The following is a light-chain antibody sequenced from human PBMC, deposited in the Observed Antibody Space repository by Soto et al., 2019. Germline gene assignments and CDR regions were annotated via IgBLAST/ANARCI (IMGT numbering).Light chain of an antibody. CDR1: SGDVGYYNY. Sequence: QSALTQPRSVSGSPGQSVTISCTGYSGDVGYYNYVSWYQQHPGKAPKVMIYDVTERPSGVPDRFSGSKSGNTASQTISGLQAQDEADYYCCSYAGTPRYVLGTGTKFTVL. V-gene: IGLV2-11*01. J-gene: IGLJ1*01. CDR3: CSYAGTPRYV. CDR2: DVT.